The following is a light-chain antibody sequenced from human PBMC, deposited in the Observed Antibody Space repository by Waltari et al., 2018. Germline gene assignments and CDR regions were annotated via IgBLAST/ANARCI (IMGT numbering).Light chain of an antibody. CDR2: DVS. CDR1: SSAVF. V-gene: IGLV2-11*01. J-gene: IGLJ1*01. Sequence: QSALTQPRSVSGSPGQSVTISCTGISSAVFVSWYQEHPGKAPKVVIYDVSKRPSGVPERFSGSKSGSTASLTISGLQDEDEADYYCCSYVSGYIYDFGTGTKVTVL. CDR3: CSYVSGYIYD.